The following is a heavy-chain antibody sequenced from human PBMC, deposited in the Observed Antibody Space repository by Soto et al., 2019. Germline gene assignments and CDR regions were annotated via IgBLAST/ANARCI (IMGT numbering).Heavy chain of an antibody. D-gene: IGHD5-18*01. CDR1: GGSISSGGYY. V-gene: IGHV4-31*03. Sequence: SETLSLTCTVSGGSISSGGYYWSWIRQHPGKGLEWIGYIYYSGSTYYNTSLKSRVTISVDTSKNQFSLKLSSVTAADTAVYYCARDRGYSYGPFDYWGQGTLVTVSS. J-gene: IGHJ4*02. CDR3: ARDRGYSYGPFDY. CDR2: IYYSGST.